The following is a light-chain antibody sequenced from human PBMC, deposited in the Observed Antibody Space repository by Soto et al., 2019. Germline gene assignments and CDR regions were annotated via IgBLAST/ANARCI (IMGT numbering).Light chain of an antibody. Sequence: DIVMTKSPDSLPVSLGERATINCKSSQSILYSSNNKNYLAWYQQKPGQPPKLLIYWASTRESGVPDRFSGSGSGTDFTLTISSLQAEDVAVYYCQQYYTPPLTFGGGTKVDIK. V-gene: IGKV4-1*01. CDR2: WAS. CDR1: QSILYSSNNKNY. J-gene: IGKJ4*01. CDR3: QQYYTPPLT.